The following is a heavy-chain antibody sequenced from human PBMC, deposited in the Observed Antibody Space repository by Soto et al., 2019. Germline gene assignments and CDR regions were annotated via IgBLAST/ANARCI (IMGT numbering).Heavy chain of an antibody. D-gene: IGHD5-18*01. CDR3: ARDTAMVLEGYYYYNGMDV. J-gene: IGHJ6*02. CDR1: GFTVSSNY. CDR2: IYSGGST. Sequence: GGSLRLSCAASGFTVSSNYMSWVRQAPGKGLEWVSVIYSGGSTYYADSVKGRFTISRDNSKNTLYLQMNSLRAEDTAVYYCARDTAMVLEGYYYYNGMDVWGQGTTVTVSS. V-gene: IGHV3-53*01.